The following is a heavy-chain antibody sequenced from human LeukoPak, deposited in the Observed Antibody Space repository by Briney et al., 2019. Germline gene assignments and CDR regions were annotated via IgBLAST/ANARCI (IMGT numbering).Heavy chain of an antibody. Sequence: SETLSHTCSVSGTSVRHTTHYWAWIRLSPGNGLEWVGSFYARGTTYYNPSLKSRVDISVDTSRNQFSLTLRSVTAADTAVYYCARHDGTGQYNPLDYWGLGTLVTVSS. CDR2: FYARGTT. V-gene: IGHV4-39*01. CDR3: ARHDGTGQYNPLDY. D-gene: IGHD1-1*01. J-gene: IGHJ4*02. CDR1: GTSVRHTTHY.